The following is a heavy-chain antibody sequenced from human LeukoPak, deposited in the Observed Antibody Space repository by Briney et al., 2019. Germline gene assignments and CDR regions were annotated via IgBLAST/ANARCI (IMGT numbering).Heavy chain of an antibody. CDR1: GYTFTSYH. D-gene: IGHD1-26*01. Sequence: GASVKVSCKASGYTFTSYHMHWVRQAPGQGLEWMGWINPNSGGTNYAQKFQGRVTMTRDTSISTAYMELSRLRSDDTAVYYCARGGSHGSLNWFDPWGQGTLVTVSS. V-gene: IGHV1-2*02. CDR2: INPNSGGT. CDR3: ARGGSHGSLNWFDP. J-gene: IGHJ5*02.